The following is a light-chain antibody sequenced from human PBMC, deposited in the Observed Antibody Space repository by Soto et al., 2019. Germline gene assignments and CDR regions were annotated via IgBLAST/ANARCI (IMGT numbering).Light chain of an antibody. CDR2: GAS. CDR1: QSVTTN. CDR3: QQYNNWPPWT. Sequence: EIVMTQSPATRSVSPGEGATLSCRASQSVTTNLAWYQQKPGQAPRLLIYGASTRATGIPARFSGSGSGTEFTLTISSLQSEDFALYYCQQYNNWPPWTFGQGTKVEIK. J-gene: IGKJ1*01. V-gene: IGKV3-15*01.